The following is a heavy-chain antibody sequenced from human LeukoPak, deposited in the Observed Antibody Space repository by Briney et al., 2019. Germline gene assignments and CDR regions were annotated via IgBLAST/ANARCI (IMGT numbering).Heavy chain of an antibody. CDR3: ARDNSVGDNAWWFDP. J-gene: IGHJ5*02. D-gene: IGHD1-26*01. CDR1: GYTFTSYY. CDR2: INPTGGST. V-gene: IGHV1-46*01. Sequence: ASVKVSCKASGYTFTSYYMHWGRQAPGQGVEWMGLINPTGGSTGYAQKFQGRVTMTRDMSTSTDYMELSSLRSEDTAIYYCARDNSVGDNAWWFDPWGQGTLVTVSS.